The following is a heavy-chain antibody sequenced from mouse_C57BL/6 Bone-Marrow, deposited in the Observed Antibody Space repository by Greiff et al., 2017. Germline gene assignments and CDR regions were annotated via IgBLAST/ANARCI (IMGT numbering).Heavy chain of an antibody. CDR1: GFTFSSYG. V-gene: IGHV5-6*01. J-gene: IGHJ3*01. CDR2: ISSGGSYT. CDR3: ARRDWDAFAY. D-gene: IGHD4-1*01. Sequence: VQLQQSGGDLVKPGGSLKLSCAASGFTFSSYGMSWVRQTPDKRLEWVATISSGGSYTYYPDSVKGRFTISRDNAKNTLYLQMSSLKSEDTAMYYCARRDWDAFAYWGQGTLVTVSA.